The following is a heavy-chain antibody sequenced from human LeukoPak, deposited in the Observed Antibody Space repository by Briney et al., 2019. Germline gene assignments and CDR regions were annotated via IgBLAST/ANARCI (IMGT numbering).Heavy chain of an antibody. CDR2: IFYSGRT. Sequence: PSETLSLTCTVSGXSISSDHWNWIRQPPGKGLEWIGCIFYSGRTYYNPSLKSRVTISVDLSKGQFPLRLTSVTAADTAVYYCARKNDFEIWGQGTLVTVSS. CDR1: GXSISSDH. CDR3: ARKNDFEI. J-gene: IGHJ3*02. V-gene: IGHV4-59*01. D-gene: IGHD2/OR15-2a*01.